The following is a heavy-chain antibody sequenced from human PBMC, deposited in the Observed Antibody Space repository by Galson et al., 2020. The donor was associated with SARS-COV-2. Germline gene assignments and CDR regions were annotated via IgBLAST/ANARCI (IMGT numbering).Heavy chain of an antibody. CDR3: ARGPGIAVAGTMLWGTMDV. Sequence: GESLKISCAASGFTFSSSAIHCVRQAPGKGLEWVAAISKDGINKYYADSVKGRFTLSRDNSKNTLYLQMNGLGAEDTAVYYCARGPGIAVAGTMLWGTMDVWGQVTTVTVSS. J-gene: IGHJ6*02. CDR2: ISKDGINK. V-gene: IGHV3-30-3*01. CDR1: GFTFSSSA. D-gene: IGHD6-19*01.